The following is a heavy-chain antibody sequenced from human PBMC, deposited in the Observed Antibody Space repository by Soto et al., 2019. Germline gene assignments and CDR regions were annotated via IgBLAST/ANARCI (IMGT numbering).Heavy chain of an antibody. D-gene: IGHD1-1*01. Sequence: QVTLKESGPVLVNPTEPLTLTCTVSGFSLSNARMGVSWIRQPPGKALEWLAHIFSNDEKSYSTSLKSRLTSSKDTSKSQVVLTMTNMDPVDTATYYCARMEATGTYYYYYYGMDVWGQGTTVTVSS. CDR2: IFSNDEK. CDR3: ARMEATGTYYYYYYGMDV. J-gene: IGHJ6*02. CDR1: GFSLSNARMG. V-gene: IGHV2-26*01.